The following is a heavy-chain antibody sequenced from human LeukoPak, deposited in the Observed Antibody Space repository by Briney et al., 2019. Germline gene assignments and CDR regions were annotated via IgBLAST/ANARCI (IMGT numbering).Heavy chain of an antibody. CDR2: ISGSGGST. D-gene: IGHD6-6*01. J-gene: IGHJ5*02. V-gene: IGHV3-23*01. CDR3: AKDRKIAAPYNWFDP. Sequence: GGSLRLSCAASGFTFSSNYMSWVRQAPGKGLEWVSAISGSGGSTYYADSVKGRFTISRDNSKNTLYLQMNSLRAEDTAVYYCAKDRKIAAPYNWFDPWGQGTLVTVSS. CDR1: GFTFSSNY.